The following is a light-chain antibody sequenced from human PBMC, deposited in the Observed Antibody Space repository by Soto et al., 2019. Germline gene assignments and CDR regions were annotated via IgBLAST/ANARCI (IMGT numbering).Light chain of an antibody. CDR2: DAS. J-gene: IGKJ1*01. CDR3: QQYNSYSEWT. CDR1: QSISSW. Sequence: DIQMTQSPSTLSASVGDRVTITCRASQSISSWLAWYQQKPGKAPKLLIYDASSLESGVPSRFSGSGSGTGFTLTISSLQPDDFATYYCQQYNSYSEWTFGQGTKVEIK. V-gene: IGKV1-5*01.